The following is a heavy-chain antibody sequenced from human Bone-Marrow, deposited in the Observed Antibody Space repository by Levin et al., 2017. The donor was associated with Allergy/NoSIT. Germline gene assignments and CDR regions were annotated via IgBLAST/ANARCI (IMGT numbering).Heavy chain of an antibody. V-gene: IGHV3-30*18. J-gene: IGHJ6*02. CDR3: AKAAVTSYYYYHGMDV. D-gene: IGHD1-1*01. CDR2: ISNDGKIQ. CDR1: GFAYRTFG. Sequence: GGSLRLSCATSGFAYRTFGMHWVRQAPGKGLEWVATISNDGKIQDYANSVTGRFTISRDNSKNTLFLQMNSLRPEDTAVYYCAKAAVTSYYYYHGMDVWGQGTTVTVSS.